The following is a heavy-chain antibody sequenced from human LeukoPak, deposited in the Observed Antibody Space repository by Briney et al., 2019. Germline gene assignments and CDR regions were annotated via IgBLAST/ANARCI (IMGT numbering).Heavy chain of an antibody. CDR3: ARGIAAAANYFDY. CDR2: ISTTSSYT. CDR1: GFTFSAYY. Sequence: GGSLILSCAASGFTFSAYYMSWIRQAPGKGLEWVSYISTTSSYTNHADSVKGRFTISRDNAKNSLYLQMNSLRAEDTAVYYCARGIAAAANYFDYWGQGTLVTVSS. D-gene: IGHD6-13*01. V-gene: IGHV3-11*05. J-gene: IGHJ4*02.